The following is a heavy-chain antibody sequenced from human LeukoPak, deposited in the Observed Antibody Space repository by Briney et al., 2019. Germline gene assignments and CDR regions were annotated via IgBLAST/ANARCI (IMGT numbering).Heavy chain of an antibody. CDR1: GLTVSSNY. D-gene: IGHD4-17*01. J-gene: IGHJ4*02. V-gene: IGHV3-66*01. CDR2: IYSGGTT. CDR3: ASKLTTGY. Sequence: GGSLRLSCVVSGLTVSSNYMSWVRQAPGKGLEWVSAIYSGGTTNYADSVKGRFLVYRDNSKNTLYLQMNSLRAEDTAVYYCASKLTTGYWGQGTLVTVSS.